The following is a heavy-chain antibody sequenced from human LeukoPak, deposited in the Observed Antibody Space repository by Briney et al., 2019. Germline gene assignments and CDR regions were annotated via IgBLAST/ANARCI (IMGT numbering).Heavy chain of an antibody. CDR1: GFTFSSYS. D-gene: IGHD3-10*01. Sequence: PGGSLRLSCAASGFTFSSYSMNWVRQAPGKGLEWVSYISSSSSTIYYADSVKGRFTISRDNSKNTLYLQMNSLRAEDTAVYYCAKAGSSGSYYNLNSWGQGTLVTVSS. V-gene: IGHV3-48*01. CDR2: ISSSSSTI. J-gene: IGHJ5*02. CDR3: AKAGSSGSYYNLNS.